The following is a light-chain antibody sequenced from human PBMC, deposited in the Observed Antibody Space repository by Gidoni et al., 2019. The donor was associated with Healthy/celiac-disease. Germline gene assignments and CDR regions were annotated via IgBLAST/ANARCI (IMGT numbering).Light chain of an antibody. CDR2: GAS. CDR1: QSVSSSY. Sequence: EIVLTQSPGTLPLSPGERDTLPCRASQSVSSSYLAWYQQKPGQAPRLLIYGASSRATGIPDRFSGSGSGTDFTLSISRLEPEDFAVYYCQQYGSSPFTFGPGTKVDIK. J-gene: IGKJ3*01. CDR3: QQYGSSPFT. V-gene: IGKV3-20*01.